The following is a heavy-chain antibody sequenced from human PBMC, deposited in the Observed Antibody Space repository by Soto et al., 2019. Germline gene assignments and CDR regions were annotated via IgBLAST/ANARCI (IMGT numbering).Heavy chain of an antibody. D-gene: IGHD3-3*01. CDR1: GFTFSSYG. CDR3: AKDEGFLECLLSLDY. J-gene: IGHJ4*02. Sequence: QVQLVESGGGVVQPGRSLRLSCAASGFTFSSYGMHWVRQAPGKGLEWVAVISYDGSNKYYADSVKGRFTISRDNSKNTLYLQMNSLRAEDTAVYYCAKDEGFLECLLSLDYWGQGTLVTVSS. V-gene: IGHV3-30*18. CDR2: ISYDGSNK.